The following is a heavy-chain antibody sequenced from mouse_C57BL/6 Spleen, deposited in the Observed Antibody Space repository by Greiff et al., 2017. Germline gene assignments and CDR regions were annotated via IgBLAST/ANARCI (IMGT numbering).Heavy chain of an antibody. D-gene: IGHD2-3*01. V-gene: IGHV1-5*01. J-gene: IGHJ2*01. CDR2: IYPGNSDT. CDR3: TRWDGYYDYYFDY. Sequence: EVQLQQSGTVLARPGASVKMSCKTSGYTFTSYWMHWVKQRPGQGLEWIGAIYPGNSDTSYNQKFKGKAKLTAVTSASTAYMKLSSLTNEDSAVYYCTRWDGYYDYYFDYWGQGTTLTVSS. CDR1: GYTFTSYW.